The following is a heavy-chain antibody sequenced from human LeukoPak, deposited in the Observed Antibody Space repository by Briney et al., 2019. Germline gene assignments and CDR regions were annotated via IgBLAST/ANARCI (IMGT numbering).Heavy chain of an antibody. J-gene: IGHJ6*02. CDR2: ISWNSGSI. V-gene: IGHV3-9*01. CDR1: GFTFDDYA. D-gene: IGHD3-22*01. Sequence: PGRSLRLSCAASGFTFDDYAMHWVRQAPGKGLEWVSGISWNSGSIGYADSVKGRFTISRDNAKNSLYLQMNSLRAEDTALYYCAEDQSSGYYYYYGMDVWGQGTTVTVSS. CDR3: AEDQSSGYYYYYGMDV.